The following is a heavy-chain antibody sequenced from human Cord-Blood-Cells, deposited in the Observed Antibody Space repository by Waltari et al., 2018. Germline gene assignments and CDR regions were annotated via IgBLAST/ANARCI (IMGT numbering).Heavy chain of an antibody. CDR2: IYYSGST. V-gene: IGHV4-59*01. J-gene: IGHJ4*02. Sequence: QVQLQESGPGLVKPSETLSLTCTVSGGSISSYYWSWIRQPPGKGLEWIGYIYYSGSTNYNPSLKSRVTISVDTSKNQFSRKLSSVTAADTDVYYCARNFGDYWGQGTLVTVSS. CDR3: ARNFGDY. D-gene: IGHD3-16*01. CDR1: GGSISSYY.